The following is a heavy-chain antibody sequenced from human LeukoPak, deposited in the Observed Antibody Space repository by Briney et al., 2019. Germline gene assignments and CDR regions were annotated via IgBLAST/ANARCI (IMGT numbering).Heavy chain of an antibody. J-gene: IGHJ4*02. D-gene: IGHD3-10*01. CDR2: IYYSGST. V-gene: IGHV4-59*01. Sequence: PSETLSLTCTVSGGSISSYYWSWIRQPPGKGLEWIGYIYYSGSTNYNPSLKSRVTISVDTSKNQFSLKLSSVTAADTAVYYCARGRDMVRGVIPHYFDYWGKGTLVTVSS. CDR3: ARGRDMVRGVIPHYFDY. CDR1: GGSISSYY.